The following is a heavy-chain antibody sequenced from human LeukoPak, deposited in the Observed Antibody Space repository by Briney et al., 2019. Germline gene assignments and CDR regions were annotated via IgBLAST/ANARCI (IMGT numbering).Heavy chain of an antibody. CDR2: IYYSGST. J-gene: IGHJ4*02. D-gene: IGHD3-22*01. V-gene: IGHV4-59*01. CDR1: GGSISSYY. CDR3: ARVRYYYDSSGYYIQYYFDY. Sequence: SETLSLTCTVSGGSISSYYWSWIRQPPGKGLEWIGYIYYSGSTNYNPSLKSRVTISVDTSKNQFSLKLSSVTAEDTAVYYCARVRYYYDSSGYYIQYYFDYWGQGTLVTVSS.